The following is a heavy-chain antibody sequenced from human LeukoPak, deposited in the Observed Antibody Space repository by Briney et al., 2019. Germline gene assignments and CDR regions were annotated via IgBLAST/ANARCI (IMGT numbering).Heavy chain of an antibody. CDR2: IYTSGST. J-gene: IGHJ4*02. CDR1: GGSFSGYY. Sequence: SETLSLTCAVYGGSFSGYYWSWIRQPAGKGLEWIGRIYTSGSTNYNPSLKSRVTMSVDTSKNQFSLKLSSVTAADTAVYYCAREGIAVAGLDYWGQGTLVTVSS. D-gene: IGHD6-19*01. V-gene: IGHV4-4*07. CDR3: AREGIAVAGLDY.